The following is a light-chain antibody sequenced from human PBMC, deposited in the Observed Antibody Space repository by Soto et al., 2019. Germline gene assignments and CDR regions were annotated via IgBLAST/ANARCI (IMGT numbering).Light chain of an antibody. J-gene: IGKJ1*01. Sequence: VLTQSTLSLPVTLGQPASISCMSSQSLVYSDGNIYLSWFQQRPGQSPSRLIYELSKRDSGVLDRFSGSGSGSYFTLKISRVEADDVAVYYCMQVISLRTFGQGTKVEIK. CDR2: ELS. CDR1: QSLVYSDGNIY. V-gene: IGKV2-30*01. CDR3: MQVISLRT.